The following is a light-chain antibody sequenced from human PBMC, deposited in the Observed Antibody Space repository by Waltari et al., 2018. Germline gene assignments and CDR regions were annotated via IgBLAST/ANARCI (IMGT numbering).Light chain of an antibody. CDR1: TLPRTG. J-gene: IGLJ2*01. CDR3: AAWDDSLNGVV. V-gene: IGLV3-25*02. CDR2: KDN. Sequence: SYKLTQAPSVSVSPGQTARITCSGETLPRTGAYWYQQKPGQAPVMVIFKDNERPSGIPERFSGSSSGTTVTLTISGVQSEDEAHYYCAAWDDSLNGVVFGGGTRLTVL.